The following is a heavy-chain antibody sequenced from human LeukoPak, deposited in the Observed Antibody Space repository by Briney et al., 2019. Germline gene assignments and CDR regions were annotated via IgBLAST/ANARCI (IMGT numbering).Heavy chain of an antibody. CDR3: ARAPLAGSWHFDY. V-gene: IGHV3-21*01. CDR1: GFTFSSYS. CDR2: ISSSSSYI. Sequence: GGSLRLSCAASGFTFSSYSMNWVHQAPGKGLEWVSSISSSSSYIYYADSVKGRFTISRDNAKNSLYLQMNSLRAEDTAVYYCARAPLAGSWHFDYWGQGTLVTVSP. J-gene: IGHJ4*02. D-gene: IGHD6-13*01.